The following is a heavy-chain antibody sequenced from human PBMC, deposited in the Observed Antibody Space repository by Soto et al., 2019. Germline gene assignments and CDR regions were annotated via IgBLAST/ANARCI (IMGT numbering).Heavy chain of an antibody. V-gene: IGHV1-69*02. CDR2: IIPILGIA. J-gene: IGHJ4*02. D-gene: IGHD5-18*01. Sequence: QVQLVQSGAEVKKPGSSVKVSCKASGGTFSSYTISWVRQAPGKGREWMGRIIPILGIANYAQKFQGRVTITADKSTRTAYMELSSLRSEDTAVYYCASRGYSDCYGFDYGGQGTLVTFSS. CDR1: GGTFSSYT. CDR3: ASRGYSDCYGFDY.